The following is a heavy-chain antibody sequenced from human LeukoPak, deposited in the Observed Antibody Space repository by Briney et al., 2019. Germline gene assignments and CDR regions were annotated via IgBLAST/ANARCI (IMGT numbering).Heavy chain of an antibody. CDR1: GYTFSSYG. Sequence: ASVKVSCKASGYTFSSYGISWVRQAPGQGLEWMGWISVYNGNTNYTQKLQDRVTMTTDTSTSTAYMELRSLRSDDTAVYYCARGSLEYYYYMDVWGKGTTVTVSS. CDR2: ISVYNGNT. J-gene: IGHJ6*03. CDR3: ARGSLEYYYYMDV. V-gene: IGHV1-18*01.